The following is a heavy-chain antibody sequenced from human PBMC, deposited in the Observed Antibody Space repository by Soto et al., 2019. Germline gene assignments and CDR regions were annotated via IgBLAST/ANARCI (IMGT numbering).Heavy chain of an antibody. CDR3: ATMNGYFEY. J-gene: IGHJ4*02. V-gene: IGHV3-23*01. D-gene: IGHD3-22*01. Sequence: VGSLRLSCADSGFRFSSYSMSWVRQTPGKGLEWVAAITATGDRTYYAHSVTGRFTISRDNSKKTHYLQMTSLRAEDTAMYYCATMNGYFEYWGQGTPVTVSS. CDR2: ITATGDRT. CDR1: GFRFSSYS.